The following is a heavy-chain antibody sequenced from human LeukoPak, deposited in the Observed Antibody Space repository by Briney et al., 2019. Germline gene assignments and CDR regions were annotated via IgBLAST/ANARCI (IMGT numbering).Heavy chain of an antibody. D-gene: IGHD6-19*01. V-gene: IGHV4-34*01. CDR2: IHHSGST. CDR3: ARGGGSGWYIDY. J-gene: IGHJ4*02. Sequence: PSETLSLTCAVYGGSFSGYYRSWIRQPPGKGLEWIGEIHHSGSTNYNPSLKSRVTMSVDTSKNQFSLKLSSVTAADTALYYCARGGGSGWYIDYWGQGTLVAVSS. CDR1: GGSFSGYY.